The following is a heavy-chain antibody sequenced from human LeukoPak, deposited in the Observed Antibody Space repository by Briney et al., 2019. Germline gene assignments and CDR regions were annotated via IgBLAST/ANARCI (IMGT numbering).Heavy chain of an antibody. CDR3: ARGIFGMVLNAFDL. Sequence: SETLSLTCTVSGGSISSYYWTWIRQPPGRGLEWVGYISYGGSTNYNPSLKSRVTISVDTSTNQFSLKLSSVTPADTAVYYCARGIFGMVLNAFDLWGRGTTVTVSS. J-gene: IGHJ3*01. CDR1: GGSISSYY. D-gene: IGHD3-3*01. V-gene: IGHV4-59*01. CDR2: ISYGGST.